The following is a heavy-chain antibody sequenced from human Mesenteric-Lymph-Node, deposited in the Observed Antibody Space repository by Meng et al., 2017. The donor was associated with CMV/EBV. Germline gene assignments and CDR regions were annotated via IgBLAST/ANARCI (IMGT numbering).Heavy chain of an antibody. CDR3: ARGGYITIFGVVNLKGGMDV. CDR1: GFTFSSYA. CDR2: ISYDGSNK. J-gene: IGHJ6*02. V-gene: IGHV3-30-3*01. Sequence: GESLKISCAASGFTFSSYAMHWVRQAPGKGLEWVAVISYDGSNKYYADSVKGRFTISRDNAKNTLYLQMNSLRAEDTAVYYCARGGYITIFGVVNLKGGMDVWGQGTTVTVSS. D-gene: IGHD3-3*01.